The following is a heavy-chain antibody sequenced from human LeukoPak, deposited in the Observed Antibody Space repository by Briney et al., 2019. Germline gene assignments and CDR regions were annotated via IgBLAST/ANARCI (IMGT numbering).Heavy chain of an antibody. D-gene: IGHD5-18*01. CDR3: ANPPVRRWLRFDS. CDR2: ISGSGGST. J-gene: IGHJ5*01. CDR1: GFTFSSYA. V-gene: IGHV3-23*01. Sequence: AGGSLRLSCAASGFTFSSYAMSWVRQAPGKGLEWVSAISGSGGSTYYADSVKGRFTISRDNSKNTLYLQMSSLRAEDTAVYYCANPPVRRWLRFDSWGQGTLVTVSS.